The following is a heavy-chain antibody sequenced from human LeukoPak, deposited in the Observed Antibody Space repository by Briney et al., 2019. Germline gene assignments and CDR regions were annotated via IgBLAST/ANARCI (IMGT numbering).Heavy chain of an antibody. D-gene: IGHD5/OR15-5a*01. CDR3: ATHVLFDSNHYSYWFDP. V-gene: IGHV4-59*08. Sequence: PSETLSLTCSVSGASTTSHWWSWIRHPPGRGLEWIAYIHHSGETNYNPPLKSRVTISLDTSKKQVSLMLTSVTAADTAVYFCATHVLFDSNHYSYWFDPWGQGTLATVSS. CDR2: IHHSGET. CDR1: GASTTSHW. J-gene: IGHJ5*02.